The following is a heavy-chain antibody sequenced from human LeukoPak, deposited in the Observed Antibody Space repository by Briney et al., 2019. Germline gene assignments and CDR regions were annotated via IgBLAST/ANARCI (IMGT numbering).Heavy chain of an antibody. CDR2: IYDSGST. J-gene: IGHJ3*02. V-gene: IGHV4-39*02. D-gene: IGHD3-22*01. CDR3: ARDFYDTSGYYSNAFDI. Sequence: SETLSLTCTVSGGSIRSSYYYWGWIRQPPGKGLEWIGSIYDSGSTYYNPSLKSRVTISVDTSKNQFSLKLNSVTAADTAVYYCARDFYDTSGYYSNAFDIWGQGTVVTVSS. CDR1: GGSIRSSYYY.